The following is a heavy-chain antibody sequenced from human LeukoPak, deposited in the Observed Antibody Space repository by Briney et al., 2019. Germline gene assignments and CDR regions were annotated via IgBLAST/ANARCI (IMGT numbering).Heavy chain of an antibody. V-gene: IGHV3-30-3*01. CDR3: ASSTPGIAANFDY. CDR1: GFTFSSYA. J-gene: IGHJ4*02. CDR2: ISYDGSNK. Sequence: PGGSLRLSCAASGFTFSSYAMRWVRQAPGKGLEWVAVISYDGSNKYYADSVKGRFTISRDNSKNTLYLQMNSLRAEDTAVYYCASSTPGIAANFDYWGQGTLVTVSS. D-gene: IGHD6-13*01.